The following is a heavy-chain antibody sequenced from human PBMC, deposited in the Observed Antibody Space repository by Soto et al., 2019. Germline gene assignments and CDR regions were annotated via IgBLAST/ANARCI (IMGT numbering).Heavy chain of an antibody. CDR3: ARFGFSGYDFSYHHYRLAV. D-gene: IGHD5-12*01. Sequence: SETLSLTCAVSGGSISSSNWWSWVRQPPGKGLEWIGEIYHSGSTNYNPSLKSRVTISVDKSKNQFSLKLSSVTAADTAVYYCARFGFSGYDFSYHHYRLAVWGQGTTVTVSS. J-gene: IGHJ6*02. V-gene: IGHV4-4*02. CDR2: IYHSGST. CDR1: GGSISSSNW.